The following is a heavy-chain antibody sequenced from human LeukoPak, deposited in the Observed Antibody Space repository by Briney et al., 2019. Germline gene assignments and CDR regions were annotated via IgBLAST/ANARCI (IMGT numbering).Heavy chain of an antibody. CDR3: ATLPSRAYGDYLLAYYYYGMDV. V-gene: IGHV4-39*01. CDR2: IYYSGST. J-gene: IGHJ6*02. D-gene: IGHD4-17*01. Sequence: PSETLSLTCTVSGGSISSSSYYWGWIRQPPGKGLEWIGSIYYSGSTYYNPSLKSRVTISVDTSKNQFSLKLSSVTAADTAVYYCATLPSRAYGDYLLAYYYYGMDVWGQGTTVTVSS. CDR1: GGSISSSSYY.